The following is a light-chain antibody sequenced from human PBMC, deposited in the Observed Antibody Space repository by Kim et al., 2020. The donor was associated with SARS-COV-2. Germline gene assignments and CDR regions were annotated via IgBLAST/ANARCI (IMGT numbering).Light chain of an antibody. V-gene: IGLV2-11*01. CDR3: CSYAGSSTLGV. J-gene: IGLJ3*02. CDR2: DVT. CDR1: SSDVGGYDY. Sequence: QSVTISCAGSSSDVGGYDYVSWYQQHPGNAPKLIIYDVTKRPSGVPYRFSASKSGNTASLTISGLQAEDEADYYCCSYAGSSTLGVFGGGTQLTVL.